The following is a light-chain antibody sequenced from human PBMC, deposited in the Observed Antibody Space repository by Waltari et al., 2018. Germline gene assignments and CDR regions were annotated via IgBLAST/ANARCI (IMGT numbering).Light chain of an antibody. CDR1: SHDVDDFNY. CDR3: SSHTTRSLLVV. CDR2: DVT. V-gene: IGLV2-14*03. Sequence: QSVLTQPASVSGSPGQSITISCTGSSHDVDDFNYVAWYQQPPDKAPKRILFDVTTRSSGVSSRFSGSKSANTASLTISGLQAEDEAFYYCSSHTTRSLLVVFGGGTKLTVL. J-gene: IGLJ2*01.